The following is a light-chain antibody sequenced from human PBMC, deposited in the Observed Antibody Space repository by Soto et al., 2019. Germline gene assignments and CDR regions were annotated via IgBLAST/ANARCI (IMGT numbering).Light chain of an antibody. Sequence: EIVLTQSPGTLSLSPGERATLSCRASQRVSSSYLAWYQQKPGQAPRLLIYGASSWATGIPDRFSGSGSGTDFTLTISRLEPEDFAVYFCQRYGSSPQFTFGQGTKVEI. J-gene: IGKJ2*01. V-gene: IGKV3-20*01. CDR1: QRVSSSY. CDR2: GAS. CDR3: QRYGSSPQFT.